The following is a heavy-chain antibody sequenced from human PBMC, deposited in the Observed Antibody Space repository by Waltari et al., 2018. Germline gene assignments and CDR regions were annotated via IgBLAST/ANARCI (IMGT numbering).Heavy chain of an antibody. CDR1: GFTVRSNY. CDR3: TLTTFDY. J-gene: IGHJ4*02. V-gene: IGHV3-53*02. D-gene: IGHD4-4*01. CDR2: IDSGGST. Sequence: EVQLVETGGDLIQPGGSLRLSCAASGFTVRSNYMSWVRQAPGKGLEWASVIDSGGSTYYADSVKGRFTISRDNSKNTLYLQMNSLRAEDTAVYYCTLTTFDYWGQGTLVTVSS.